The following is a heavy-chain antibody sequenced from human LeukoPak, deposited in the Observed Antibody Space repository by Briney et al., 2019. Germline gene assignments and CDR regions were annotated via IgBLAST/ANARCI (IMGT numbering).Heavy chain of an antibody. CDR1: GGTFSSYA. CDR2: IIPIFGTA. V-gene: IGHV1-69*05. D-gene: IGHD4-11*01. CDR3: ARSGEGDTVTRSVYYYYYYMDV. Sequence: SVKVSCKASGGTFSSYAISWVRQAPGQGLEWMGGIIPIFGTANYAQKFQGRVTTTTDESTSTAYMELSSLRSEDTAVYYCARSGEGDTVTRSVYYYYYYMDVWGKGTTVTVSS. J-gene: IGHJ6*03.